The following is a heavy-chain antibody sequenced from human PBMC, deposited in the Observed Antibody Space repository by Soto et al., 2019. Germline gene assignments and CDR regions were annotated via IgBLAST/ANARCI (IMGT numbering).Heavy chain of an antibody. J-gene: IGHJ4*01. Sequence: GGSLRLSCSASGFTVSDTYMGWVRQAPGKGLEWVSTLYSGNWTYYADSVKGRFSLSRDSPKNTLYLQMNSLRAEDTAVYYCVSGRTSSWYAAIDYWGHGTLVTVSS. CDR1: GFTVSDTY. V-gene: IGHV3-53*01. CDR3: VSGRTSSWYAAIDY. D-gene: IGHD6-13*01. CDR2: LYSGNWT.